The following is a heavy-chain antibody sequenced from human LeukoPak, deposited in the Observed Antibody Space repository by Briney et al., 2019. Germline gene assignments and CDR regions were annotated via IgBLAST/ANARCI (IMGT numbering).Heavy chain of an antibody. J-gene: IGHJ5*02. D-gene: IGHD2-15*01. Sequence: PSETLSLTCTVSGGSISSTNYYWAWIRQPPGKGLEWIGSISYSGSTYYNPSLKSRVTISVDTSKNQFSLKLSSVTAADTAVYYCARQECNGGSCYSRAIWFDPWGQGTLVTVSS. CDR3: ARQECNGGSCYSRAIWFDP. CDR2: ISYSGST. CDR1: GGSISSTNYY. V-gene: IGHV4-39*01.